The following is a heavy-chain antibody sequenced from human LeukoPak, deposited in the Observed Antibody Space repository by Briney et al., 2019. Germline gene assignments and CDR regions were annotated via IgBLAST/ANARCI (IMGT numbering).Heavy chain of an antibody. CDR2: ISAYNGNR. D-gene: IGHD3-10*01. V-gene: IGHV1-18*01. CDR3: ARGPSHYFGAGSAPKDFDY. Sequence: ASVKVSCEASDYTFSSYGIHWVRQAPGQGPEWMGWISAYNGNRDYALKFQGRVTMATDTSTNTAQMELRSLRSDDTAVYYCARGPSHYFGAGSAPKDFDYWGQGTLVIVSS. J-gene: IGHJ4*02. CDR1: DYTFSSYG.